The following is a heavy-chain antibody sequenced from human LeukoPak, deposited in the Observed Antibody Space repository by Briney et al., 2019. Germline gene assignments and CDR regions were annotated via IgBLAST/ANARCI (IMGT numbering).Heavy chain of an antibody. V-gene: IGHV4-31*03. CDR2: IFNSGST. Sequence: SETLSLTCSVSGGSFSGDDYYWSWIRQHPGKGLEWIGYIFNSGSTYYNPSLKSRVTISMDTSKNQFSLKLSSVTAADTAVYYCARATRSSIAARREFDYWGQGTLVTVSS. J-gene: IGHJ4*02. D-gene: IGHD6-6*01. CDR1: GGSFSGDDYY. CDR3: ARATRSSIAARREFDY.